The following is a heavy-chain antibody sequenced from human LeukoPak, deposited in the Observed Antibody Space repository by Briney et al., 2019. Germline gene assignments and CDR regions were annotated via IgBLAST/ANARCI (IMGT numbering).Heavy chain of an antibody. CDR1: GFTFSSYS. Sequence: PGGSLRLSCAASGFTFSSYSMNWVRQAPGKGLEWVSYISSSSSTMYYADSVKGRFTISRDNAKNSLYLQMNSLRAEDTAVYYCARDLLALGYYDYVWGSYRKGDYFDYWGQGTLVTVSS. D-gene: IGHD3-16*02. V-gene: IGHV3-48*01. CDR3: ARDLLALGYYDYVWGSYRKGDYFDY. J-gene: IGHJ4*02. CDR2: ISSSSSTM.